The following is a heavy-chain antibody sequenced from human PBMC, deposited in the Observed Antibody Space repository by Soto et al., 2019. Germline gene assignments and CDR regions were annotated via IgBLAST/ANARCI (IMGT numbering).Heavy chain of an antibody. CDR1: GYTFTAYY. CDR2: INPNSGGT. J-gene: IGHJ4*02. CDR3: ARADGYSGYDYFDS. D-gene: IGHD5-12*01. V-gene: IGHV1-2*02. Sequence: QVQLVQSGAEVKRPGASVTVSCKASGYTFTAYYMHWVRQAPGQGLEWMGWINPNSGGTNYAQKFHGRITMTRDTSISTAYRELSRLRSDDTAVYYCARADGYSGYDYFDSWRQGTLVTVSS.